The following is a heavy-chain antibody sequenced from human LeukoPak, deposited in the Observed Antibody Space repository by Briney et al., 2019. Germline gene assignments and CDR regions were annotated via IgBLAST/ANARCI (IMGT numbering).Heavy chain of an antibody. Sequence: NASETLSLTCTVSGGSISSSSYYWGWIRQPPGKGLEWIGSIYYSVSTYYNPSLKSRVTISVDPSKHQFSLKLSSVTAADTAVYYCARGPPPPWDLLGGVGRVTFYFDYWGQGTLVTVSS. J-gene: IGHJ4*02. CDR2: IYYSVST. CDR1: GGSISSSSYY. CDR3: ARGPPPPWDLLGGVGRVTFYFDY. D-gene: IGHD1-26*01. V-gene: IGHV4-39*07.